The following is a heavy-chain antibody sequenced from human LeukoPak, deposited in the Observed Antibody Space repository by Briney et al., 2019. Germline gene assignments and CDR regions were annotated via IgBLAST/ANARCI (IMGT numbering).Heavy chain of an antibody. J-gene: IGHJ4*02. Sequence: AETLSLTCIVSDGSISSSRYYWGWIRQPPGKGLEWIGSIYYSGSTNYNPSLKSRVTISVNTSNNQFSLKLSSLTAADTAVYYCASGDYLWGSYLGYWGQGTLVTVSS. CDR3: ASGDYLWGSYLGY. D-gene: IGHD3-16*02. CDR2: IYYSGST. CDR1: DGSISSSRYY. V-gene: IGHV4-39*01.